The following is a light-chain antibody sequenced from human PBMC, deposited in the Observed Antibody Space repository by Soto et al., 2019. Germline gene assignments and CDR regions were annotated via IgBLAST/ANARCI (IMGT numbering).Light chain of an antibody. CDR3: QQYGSSQYT. Sequence: EIVLTQSPGTLSLSPGERATLSCRASQSVNNNYLAWYQQKPGQAPRLLIYGASSRATGIPDRFSGSGSGTDFTLPISRLEPEDFAVYYCQQYGSSQYTFGQGTKLAIK. V-gene: IGKV3-20*01. CDR1: QSVNNNY. CDR2: GAS. J-gene: IGKJ2*01.